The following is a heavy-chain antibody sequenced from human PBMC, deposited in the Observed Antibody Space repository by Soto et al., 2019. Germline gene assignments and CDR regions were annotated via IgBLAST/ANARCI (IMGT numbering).Heavy chain of an antibody. CDR1: GGSIISSNW. Sequence: SETLSLTCAVSGGSIISSNWWSFVRQPPGKGLEWIGEIYHSGSTNYNPSLKSRVTISVDKSKNQFSLKLSSVTAADTAVYYCARRGSIAAGSYYYYGMDVWGQGTTVTVSS. V-gene: IGHV4-4*02. CDR3: ARRGSIAAGSYYYYGMDV. J-gene: IGHJ6*02. CDR2: IYHSGST. D-gene: IGHD6-6*01.